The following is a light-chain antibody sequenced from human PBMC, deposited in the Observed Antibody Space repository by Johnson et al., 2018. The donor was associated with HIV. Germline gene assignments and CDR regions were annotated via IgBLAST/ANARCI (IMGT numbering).Light chain of an antibody. CDR1: SSNIGNNY. CDR2: ENN. J-gene: IGLJ1*01. CDR3: GTWDSSLSVLYV. Sequence: QSMLTQPPSVSAAPGQKVTISCSGSSSNIGNNYVSWYQQLPGTAPKLLIYENNKRPSGIPDRFYGAKSGTSATRGITGLQTGDEADYYCGTWDSSLSVLYVFGTGTKVTVL. V-gene: IGLV1-51*02.